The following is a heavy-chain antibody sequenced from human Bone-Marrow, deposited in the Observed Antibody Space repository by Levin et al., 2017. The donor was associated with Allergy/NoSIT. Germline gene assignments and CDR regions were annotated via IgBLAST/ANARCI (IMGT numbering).Heavy chain of an antibody. V-gene: IGHV3-66*01. Sequence: GGSLRLSCAASEFIVSSNYMSWVRQAPGKGLDWVSVIYSGGRAYYADSVKGRFTVSRDNSKNTLYLQMNSLRAEDTAVYYWVARTNGMDVWGQGTTVTVSS. CDR3: VARTNGMDV. J-gene: IGHJ6*02. CDR2: IYSGGRA. CDR1: EFIVSSNY. D-gene: IGHD2-15*01.